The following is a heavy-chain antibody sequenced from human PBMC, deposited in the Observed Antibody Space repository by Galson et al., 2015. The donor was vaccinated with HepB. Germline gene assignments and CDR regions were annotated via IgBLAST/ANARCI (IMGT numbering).Heavy chain of an antibody. CDR3: ARGGRGVRGYYYYGMDV. J-gene: IGHJ6*02. CDR2: TYYRSKWYN. CDR1: GDSVSSNSAA. D-gene: IGHD3-10*01. V-gene: IGHV6-1*01. Sequence: CAISGDSVSSNSAAWNWIRQSPSRGLEWLGRTYYRSKWYNDYAVSVKSRITINPDTSKNQFSLQRNSVTPEDTAVYYCARGGRGVRGYYYYGMDVWGQGTTVTVSS.